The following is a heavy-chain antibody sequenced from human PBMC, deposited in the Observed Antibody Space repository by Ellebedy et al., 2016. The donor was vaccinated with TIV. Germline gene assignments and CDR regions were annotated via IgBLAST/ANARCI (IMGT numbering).Heavy chain of an antibody. J-gene: IGHJ4*02. V-gene: IGHV1-69*13. D-gene: IGHD6-13*01. CDR2: IIPVFGTA. CDR1: GYTFSIFG. Sequence: AASVKVSCKASGYTFSIFGFSWVRPAPGQGLEWMGGIIPVFGTANYAQKFQGRVTITADESTSTAYMELSSLISDDTAVYYCASGYNSSRLAYWGQGTLVTVSS. CDR3: ASGYNSSRLAY.